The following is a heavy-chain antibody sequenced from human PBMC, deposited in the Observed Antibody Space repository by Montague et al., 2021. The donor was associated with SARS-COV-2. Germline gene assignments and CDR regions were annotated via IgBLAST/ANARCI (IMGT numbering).Heavy chain of an antibody. CDR2: INPSGST. CDR3: ARFPSGYYESSGYHI. Sequence: SETLSLTRAVYGGSFSGYYWSWIRQPPGKGLEWIGEINPSGSTNYNPSLKSRVTISVDTSKNQFSLKLSSVTAADTAVYYCARFPSGYYESSGYHIWGQGTLVTVSS. J-gene: IGHJ4*02. V-gene: IGHV4-34*01. CDR1: GGSFSGYY. D-gene: IGHD3-22*01.